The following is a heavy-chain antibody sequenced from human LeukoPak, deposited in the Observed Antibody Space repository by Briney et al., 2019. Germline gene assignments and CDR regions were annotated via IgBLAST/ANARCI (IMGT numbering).Heavy chain of an antibody. CDR3: ARDLKIVGATRLSWGYYYYYYMDV. D-gene: IGHD1-26*01. J-gene: IGHJ6*03. V-gene: IGHV4-39*07. Sequence: SETLSLTCTVSGGSISSSSYYWGWIRQPPGKGLEWIGSIYYSGSTYYNPSLKSRVTISVDTSKNQFSLKLSSVTAADTAVYYCARDLKIVGATRLSWGYYYYYYMDVWGKGTTVTVSS. CDR2: IYYSGST. CDR1: GGSISSSSYY.